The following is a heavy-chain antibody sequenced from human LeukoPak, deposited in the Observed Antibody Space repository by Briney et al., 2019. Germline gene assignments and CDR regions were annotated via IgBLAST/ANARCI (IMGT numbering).Heavy chain of an antibody. CDR2: IYTSGST. D-gene: IGHD2-15*01. Sequence: MASETLSLTCTVSGGSISSYYWSWIRQPAGKGLEWIGRIYTSGSTNYNPSLKSRVTISVDTSKNQFSLKLSSVTAADTAVYYCARGTIVVAVAAIGDYFDYWGQGTLVTVSS. CDR3: ARGTIVVAVAAIGDYFDY. J-gene: IGHJ4*02. CDR1: GGSISSYY. V-gene: IGHV4-4*07.